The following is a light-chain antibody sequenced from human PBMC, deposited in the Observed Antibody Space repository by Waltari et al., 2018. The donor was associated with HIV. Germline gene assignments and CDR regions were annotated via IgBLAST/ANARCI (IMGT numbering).Light chain of an antibody. J-gene: IGLJ2*01. V-gene: IGLV2-14*01. Sequence: QSALTQPDSVSGSPGQSLTISCTGTNRNIGFFNLVSWYRQYPGKAPQLIIYGVTSRPSGISSRFSGSKSGNTASLTISGLQVDDEADYYCNSYASDDTVVFGGGTKLTDL. CDR2: GVT. CDR1: NRNIGFFNL. CDR3: NSYASDDTVV.